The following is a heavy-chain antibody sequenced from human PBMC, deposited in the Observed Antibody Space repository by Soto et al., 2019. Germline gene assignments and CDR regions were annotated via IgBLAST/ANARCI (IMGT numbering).Heavy chain of an antibody. V-gene: IGHV1-69*13. Sequence: SVKVSCKASGGTFSSYAISWVRQAPGQGLEWMGGIIPIFGTANYAQKFQGRVTITADESTSTAYMELSSLRSEDTAVYYCARDLFEYSSGTQWEYNWFDPWGQGTLVTVSS. CDR2: IIPIFGTA. CDR3: ARDLFEYSSGTQWEYNWFDP. D-gene: IGHD6-19*01. J-gene: IGHJ5*02. CDR1: GGTFSSYA.